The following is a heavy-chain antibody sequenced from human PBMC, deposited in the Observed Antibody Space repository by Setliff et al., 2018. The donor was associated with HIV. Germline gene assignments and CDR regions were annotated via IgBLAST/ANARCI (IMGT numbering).Heavy chain of an antibody. CDR1: GGSISSYY. D-gene: IGHD1-26*01. CDR2: IYFSGRT. V-gene: IGHV4-59*04. J-gene: IGHJ4*02. Sequence: PSETLSLTCTISGGSISSYYWSWIRQPPGKGLEWIGSIYFSGRTYYNPSLKSRVTMSVDTSKHQFSLNLNSVTAADTAVYFCATSEWELIDFDYWGQGTLVTVSS. CDR3: ATSEWELIDFDY.